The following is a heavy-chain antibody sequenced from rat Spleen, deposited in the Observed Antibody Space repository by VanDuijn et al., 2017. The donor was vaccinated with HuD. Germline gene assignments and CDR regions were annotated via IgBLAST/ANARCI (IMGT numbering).Heavy chain of an antibody. CDR2: ISYDGSRT. V-gene: IGHV5-7*01. CDR1: GFTFSDYY. Sequence: EVQLVESGGGLVQPGRSMKLSCAASGFTFSDYYMAWVRQAPTKGLEWVATISYDGSRTYYRDSVKGRFTISRDSAKSTLYLQMDSLRSEDTATYYCGRRDYGGYGDYWGQGVMVTVSS. J-gene: IGHJ2*01. CDR3: GRRDYGGYGDY. D-gene: IGHD1-11*01.